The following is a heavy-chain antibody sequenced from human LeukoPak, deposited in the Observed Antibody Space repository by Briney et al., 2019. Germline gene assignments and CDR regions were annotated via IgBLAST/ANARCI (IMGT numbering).Heavy chain of an antibody. D-gene: IGHD3-22*01. V-gene: IGHV4-38-2*02. CDR3: ARDKGSYDSSGYYVFDY. CDR2: IYHSGST. Sequence: SETLSLTCTVSGYSISSGYYWGWIRQPPGKGLEWIGSIYHSGSTYYNPSLKSRVTISVDTSKNQFSLKLSSVTAADTAVYYCARDKGSYDSSGYYVFDYWGQGTLVTVSS. J-gene: IGHJ4*02. CDR1: GYSISSGYY.